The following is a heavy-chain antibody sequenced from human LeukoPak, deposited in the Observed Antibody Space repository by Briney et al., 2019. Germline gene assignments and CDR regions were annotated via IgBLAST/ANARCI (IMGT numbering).Heavy chain of an antibody. Sequence: GGSLRLSCAASGFTFSSYSMNWVRQAPGKGLEWVSSISSSSSYIYYADSVKGRFTISRDNSKSTLYLQMNSLRAEDTAVYYCATGYQYYDYYYMDVWGKGTTVTISS. CDR3: ATGYQYYDYYYMDV. V-gene: IGHV3-21*04. J-gene: IGHJ6*03. D-gene: IGHD6-25*01. CDR2: ISSSSSYI. CDR1: GFTFSSYS.